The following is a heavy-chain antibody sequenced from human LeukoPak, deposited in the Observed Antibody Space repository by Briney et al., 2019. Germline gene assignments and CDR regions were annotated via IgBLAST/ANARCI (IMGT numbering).Heavy chain of an antibody. CDR1: GGSISSSSYY. D-gene: IGHD2-8*02. J-gene: IGHJ4*02. CDR2: IYYSGST. Sequence: PSETLSLTCTVPGGSISSSSYYWGWIRQPPGKGLEWIGSIYYSGSTYYNPSLKSRVTISVDTSKNQFSLKLSSVTAADTAVYYCARLPKNGGVNDSWGQGTLVTVPS. V-gene: IGHV4-39*01. CDR3: ARLPKNGGVNDS.